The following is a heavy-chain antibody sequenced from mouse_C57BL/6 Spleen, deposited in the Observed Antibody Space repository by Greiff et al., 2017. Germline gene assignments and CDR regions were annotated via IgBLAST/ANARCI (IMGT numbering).Heavy chain of an antibody. V-gene: IGHV5-17*01. D-gene: IGHD1-1*01. CDR3: ASYYYGSSWAMDY. Sequence: EVQRVESGGGLVKPGGSLKLSCAASGFTFSDYGMHWVRQAPEKGLEWVAYISSGSSTIYYADTVKGRFTISRDNAKNTLFLQMTSLRSEDTAMYYCASYYYGSSWAMDYWGQGTSVTVSS. CDR1: GFTFSDYG. CDR2: ISSGSSTI. J-gene: IGHJ4*01.